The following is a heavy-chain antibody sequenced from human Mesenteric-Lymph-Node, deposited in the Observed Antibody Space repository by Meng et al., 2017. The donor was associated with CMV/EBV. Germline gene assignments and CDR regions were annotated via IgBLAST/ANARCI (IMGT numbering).Heavy chain of an antibody. CDR2: IYYSGNT. CDR3: ASVDIVVVPSANFDY. D-gene: IGHD2-2*01. CDR1: GGSISSSSYY. J-gene: IGHJ4*02. V-gene: IGHV4-39*01. Sequence: SETLSLTCTVSGGSISSSSYYWGWVRQPPGKGLEWIGSIYYSGNTYYNPSLKSRLTISVDTSKNQFSLKLSSVTAADTAVYYCASVDIVVVPSANFDYWGQGTLVTVSS.